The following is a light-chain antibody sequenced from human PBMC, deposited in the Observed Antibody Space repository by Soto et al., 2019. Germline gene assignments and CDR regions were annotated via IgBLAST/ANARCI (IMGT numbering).Light chain of an antibody. CDR1: QSISGW. CDR2: AAS. Sequence: IKITHSPSTLSASVVDRVTITCRASQSISGWLAWYQQKPGKAPKLLIYAASSLRSGVPSRFSGSGSGTDFTLTISSLQPEDFATYYCLQDYNYPPWTFGQGTKVDIK. V-gene: IGKV1-6*01. J-gene: IGKJ1*01. CDR3: LQDYNYPPWT.